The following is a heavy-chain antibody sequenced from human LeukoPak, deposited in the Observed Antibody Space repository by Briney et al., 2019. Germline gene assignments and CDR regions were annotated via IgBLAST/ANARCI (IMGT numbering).Heavy chain of an antibody. Sequence: GGSLRLSCAASGFMFTSYAMSWVRQAPGKGLEWVAAISGGGTTTYYADSVKGRFTISRDTSKKTLYLEMNSLRAEDTAIYYCAKVLVAAAGLYFDYWGQGTLVTVSS. J-gene: IGHJ4*02. D-gene: IGHD6-13*01. V-gene: IGHV3-23*01. CDR3: AKVLVAAAGLYFDY. CDR1: GFMFTSYA. CDR2: ISGGGTTT.